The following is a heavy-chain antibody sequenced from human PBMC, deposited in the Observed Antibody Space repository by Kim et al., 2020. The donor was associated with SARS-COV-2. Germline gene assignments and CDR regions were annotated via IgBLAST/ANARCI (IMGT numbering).Heavy chain of an antibody. V-gene: IGHV4-39*01. CDR3: ARRFQYYHNALDS. CDR1: GDSIITNDFY. Sequence: SETLSLTCNVSGDSIITNDFYWGWIRQSPGRGLEWIGTVFHTGATSYNPSLKSSITISLDTSKNQFSLRLRSVSAADTAVYFCARRFQYYHNALDSWGQGTLVTVSS. CDR2: VFHTGAT. J-gene: IGHJ5*01. D-gene: IGHD3-3*02.